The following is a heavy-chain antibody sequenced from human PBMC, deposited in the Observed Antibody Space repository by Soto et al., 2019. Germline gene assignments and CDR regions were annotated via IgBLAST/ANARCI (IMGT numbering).Heavy chain of an antibody. CDR2: ISFSGSTI. CDR3: TRGAGFFYGVDV. J-gene: IGHJ6*02. D-gene: IGHD3-10*01. Sequence: PGGSLRLSCAASGFSFSDYEMNWVRQAPGKGLEWIAHISFSGSTIYYADSVKGRFSISRDNSKDSLYLQMSGLRADDSAVYYCTRGAGFFYGVDVWGLGTTVTVSS. V-gene: IGHV3-48*03. CDR1: GFSFSDYE.